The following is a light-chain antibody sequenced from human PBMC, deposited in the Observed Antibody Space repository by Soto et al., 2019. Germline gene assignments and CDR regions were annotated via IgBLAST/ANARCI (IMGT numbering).Light chain of an antibody. CDR2: RNN. V-gene: IGLV1-47*01. CDR1: SSNIGSNY. CDR3: AAWDDSLSGVV. J-gene: IGLJ3*02. Sequence: QSVLTQPPSASGTPGQRVTISCSGSSSNIGSNYVYWYQQLPGTAPKLLIYRNNQRPSGVPDRFSGSKSVTSASLAISGLRSEDEANYYCAAWDDSLSGVVFGGGTKLTV.